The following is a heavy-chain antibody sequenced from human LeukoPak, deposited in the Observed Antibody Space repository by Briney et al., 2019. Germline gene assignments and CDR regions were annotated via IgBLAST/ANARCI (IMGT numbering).Heavy chain of an antibody. CDR1: GFTFRSSW. J-gene: IGHJ4*02. CDR3: AKNGYCSSTSCYGFDY. D-gene: IGHD2-2*03. CDR2: INSDGTAT. V-gene: IGHV3-74*01. Sequence: GGSLRLSCAASGFTFRSSWMHWVRQAPGKGLVWVSRINSDGTATGYADSVKGRFTISRDNSKNTLYLQMNSLRAEDTAVYYCAKNGYCSSTSCYGFDYWGQGTLVTVSS.